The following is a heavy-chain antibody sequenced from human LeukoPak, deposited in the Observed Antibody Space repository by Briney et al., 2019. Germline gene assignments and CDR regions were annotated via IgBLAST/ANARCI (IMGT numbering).Heavy chain of an antibody. CDR2: INPDGGTT. CDR3: ARGRFDGYYDGRAYYAWYFDL. V-gene: IGHV1-46*01. CDR1: GYTFISHH. D-gene: IGHD3-22*01. Sequence: GASVKVSCETSGYTFISHHLHWVPQAPGQGREWMGVINPDGGTTIYAQNLQGRATIPREMSPSTVYMELTGLRSEDTAIFYCARGRFDGYYDGRAYYAWYFDLGSRPPLVTVPS. J-gene: IGHJ2*01.